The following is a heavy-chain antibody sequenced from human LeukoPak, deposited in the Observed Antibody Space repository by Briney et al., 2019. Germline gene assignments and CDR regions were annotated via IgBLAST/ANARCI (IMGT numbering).Heavy chain of an antibody. CDR1: GFSLNTGGVS. CDR2: IYGDDDK. V-gene: IGHV2-5*02. J-gene: IGHJ6*02. Sequence: SGPTLVNPTQTLTLTCTFSGFSLNTGGVSVAWIRPPPGKALEWLALIYGDDDKRYSPSLKTRLTITKDTSKNQVVLTMSNMDPVDTATYFCAHSAAGGLSYYYNGMYVWGQGTTVTVSS. D-gene: IGHD3-16*01. CDR3: AHSAAGGLSYYYNGMYV.